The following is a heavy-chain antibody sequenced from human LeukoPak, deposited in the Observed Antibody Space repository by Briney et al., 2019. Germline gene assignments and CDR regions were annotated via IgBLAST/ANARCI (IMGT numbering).Heavy chain of an antibody. CDR3: ARDPRWLTPDCTTTSCYENYFDP. V-gene: IGHV4-38-2*02. Sequence: ETLSLTCVVSGYSISSGYMWAWIRQSPGKGLEWIGSIYHSGSAHYNPSLKSRVTISLETSKNQFSLKLLSVTAADAAVYYCARDPRWLTPDCTTTSCYENYFDPWGQGTLVTVSS. J-gene: IGHJ5*02. CDR1: GYSISSGYM. CDR2: IYHSGSA. D-gene: IGHD2-2*01.